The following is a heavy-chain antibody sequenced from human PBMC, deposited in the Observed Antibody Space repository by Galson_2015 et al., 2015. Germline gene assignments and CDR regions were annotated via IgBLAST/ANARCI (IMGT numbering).Heavy chain of an antibody. CDR3: ARQILDYDFWSGYYPTNFDY. D-gene: IGHD3-3*01. V-gene: IGHV3-21*01. CDR1: EFTFSSYY. Sequence: SLRLSCAASEFTFSSYYMSWVRQAPGKGLEWVSSISSTTTYIYYADSVKGRFTISRDNAKYSLYLQMNSLGAEDTAVYYCARQILDYDFWSGYYPTNFDYWGQGTLVTVSS. CDR2: ISSTTTYI. J-gene: IGHJ4*02.